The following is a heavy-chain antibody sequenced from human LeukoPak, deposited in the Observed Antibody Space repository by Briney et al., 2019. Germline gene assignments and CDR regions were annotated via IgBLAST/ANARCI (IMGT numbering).Heavy chain of an antibody. CDR2: IKGDESAR. CDR1: GFTFRTYW. V-gene: IGHV3-7*01. J-gene: IGHJ4*02. D-gene: IGHD1-26*01. Sequence: AGSLRLSCAASGFTFRTYWMAWVSQVPGKGLEWVANIKGDESARHQADSVKGRFTISRDNAQNSVYLQMSSLRGEDTAVYFCARDVGGSLDYWGQGTLVTVSS. CDR3: ARDVGGSLDY.